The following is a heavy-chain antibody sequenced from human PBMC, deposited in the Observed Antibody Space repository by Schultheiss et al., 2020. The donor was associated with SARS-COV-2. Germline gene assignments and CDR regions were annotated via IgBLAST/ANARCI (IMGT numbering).Heavy chain of an antibody. CDR2: ISYDGSNK. J-gene: IGHJ6*03. V-gene: IGHV3-30*18. D-gene: IGHD1-1*01. CDR3: AKVSGYNWNDRYYYYYMDV. Sequence: GGSLRLSCAASGFTFSSYSMNWVRQAPGKGLEWVAVISYDGSNKYYADSVKGRFTISRDNSKNTLYLQMNSLRAEDTAVYYCAKVSGYNWNDRYYYYYMDVWGKGTTVTVSS. CDR1: GFTFSSYS.